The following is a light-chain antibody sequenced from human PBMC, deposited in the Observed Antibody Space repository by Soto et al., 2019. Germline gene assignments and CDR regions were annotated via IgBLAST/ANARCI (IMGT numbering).Light chain of an antibody. CDR3: QQRSNWPST. CDR1: QSVSSY. Sequence: EIVLTQSPVTLSLSPGERATLSCRASQSVSSYLAWYQQKPGQAPRLLIYDASNRATGIPARFSGSGSGTDFTLTISSLEPVDFAVYYCQQRSNWPSTFGGGTKVDIK. CDR2: DAS. V-gene: IGKV3-11*01. J-gene: IGKJ4*01.